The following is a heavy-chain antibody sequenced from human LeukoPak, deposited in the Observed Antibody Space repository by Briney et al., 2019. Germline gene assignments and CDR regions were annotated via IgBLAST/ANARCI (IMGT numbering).Heavy chain of an antibody. CDR2: IQYDAGNR. Sequence: GGSLRLSCAASGFTFSSFGMHWVRQAPGKGLEWVAFIQYDAGNRQYADSVKGRFTVSGDNSKTTLYMQMNSLTAEDTAVYYCAKSFTGSYLDYFDYWGQGTLVTVSS. CDR3: AKSFTGSYLDYFDY. J-gene: IGHJ4*02. V-gene: IGHV3-30*02. D-gene: IGHD1-26*01. CDR1: GFTFSSFG.